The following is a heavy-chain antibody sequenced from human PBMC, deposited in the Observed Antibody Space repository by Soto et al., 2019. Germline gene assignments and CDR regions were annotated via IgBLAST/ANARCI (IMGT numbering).Heavy chain of an antibody. Sequence: PSETLSLTCTVSGGSISSGDYYWSWIRQAPGKGLEWIGYIYYSGSTYYNPSLKSRVTISVDTSKNQFSLKLSSVTAADTAVYYCARGGYYYDSSGYYYPFDYWGQGTLVTVSS. CDR2: IYYSGST. J-gene: IGHJ4*02. V-gene: IGHV4-30-4*01. CDR3: ARGGYYYDSSGYYYPFDY. CDR1: GGSISSGDYY. D-gene: IGHD3-22*01.